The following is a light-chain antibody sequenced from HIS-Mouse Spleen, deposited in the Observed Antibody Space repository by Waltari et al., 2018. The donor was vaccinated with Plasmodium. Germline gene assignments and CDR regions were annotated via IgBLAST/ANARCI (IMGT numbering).Light chain of an antibody. CDR1: SSDVGGYHY. J-gene: IGLJ2*01. CDR2: DVS. V-gene: IGLV2-14*03. Sequence: QSALTQPASVSGSPGQSITISCTGTSSDVGGYHYVSWYQQHPGKAPKLTVYDVSNRPAGGLNRCSGSKTGNTASLTISGLQAEDEADYYCSSYTSSSILVFGGGTKLTVL. CDR3: SSYTSSSILV.